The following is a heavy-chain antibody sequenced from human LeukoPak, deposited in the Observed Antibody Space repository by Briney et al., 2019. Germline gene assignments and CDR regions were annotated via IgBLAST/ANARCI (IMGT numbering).Heavy chain of an antibody. J-gene: IGHJ6*02. CDR2: IIAIFGTA. V-gene: IGHV1-69*13. D-gene: IGHD2-15*01. CDR1: GGTFSSYA. CDR3: ALTVVVVAATSPYGMDV. Sequence: SVKVSCKASGGTFSSYAISWVRQAPGQGLEWMGGIIAIFGTANYAQKFQGRVTITADESTSTAYMELSSLRSEDTAVYYCALTVVVVAATSPYGMDVWGQGTTVTVSS.